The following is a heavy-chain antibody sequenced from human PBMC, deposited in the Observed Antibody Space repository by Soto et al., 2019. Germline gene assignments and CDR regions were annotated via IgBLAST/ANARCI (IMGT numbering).Heavy chain of an antibody. Sequence: ASVKVSCKASGFSFSDYFMHWVRQAPGQGLEWMGWINPITGGTNYAPKFQGRVTMTRDTSIATAYMELSRLRSDDTAVYYCARNYYDSSDRDYLDYWGQGTPVTGSS. CDR2: INPITGGT. CDR3: ARNYYDSSDRDYLDY. D-gene: IGHD3-22*01. J-gene: IGHJ4*02. CDR1: GFSFSDYF. V-gene: IGHV1-2*02.